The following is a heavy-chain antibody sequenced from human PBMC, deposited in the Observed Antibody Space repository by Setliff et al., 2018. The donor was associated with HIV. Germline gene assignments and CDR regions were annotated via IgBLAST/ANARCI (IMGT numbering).Heavy chain of an antibody. CDR3: ARAVVPTYYDVLTGYVYYMDV. D-gene: IGHD3-9*01. CDR2: IFPIFGTT. Sequence: SVKVSCKASGGRFSNYGISWVRQAPGQGLEWMGGIFPIFGTTNYAQMFQGRVTMTADESTSTAYMGLSSLRSEDTAVYYCARAVVPTYYDVLTGYVYYMDVWGKGTTVTVSS. J-gene: IGHJ6*03. CDR1: GGRFSNYG. V-gene: IGHV1-69*13.